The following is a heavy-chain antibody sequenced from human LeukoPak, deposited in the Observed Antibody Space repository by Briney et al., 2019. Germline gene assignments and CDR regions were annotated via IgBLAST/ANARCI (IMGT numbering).Heavy chain of an antibody. J-gene: IGHJ4*02. Sequence: PGGSLRLSCAASGFTFSSYWMHWVRQAPGKGLVWVSRINTDGSSTSYADSVKGRFTISRDNSKNTLYLQMNSLRAEDTAVYYCAKDVLSGDGYNPYYFDYWGQGTLVTVSS. CDR1: GFTFSSYW. CDR2: INTDGSST. D-gene: IGHD5-24*01. V-gene: IGHV3-74*01. CDR3: AKDVLSGDGYNPYYFDY.